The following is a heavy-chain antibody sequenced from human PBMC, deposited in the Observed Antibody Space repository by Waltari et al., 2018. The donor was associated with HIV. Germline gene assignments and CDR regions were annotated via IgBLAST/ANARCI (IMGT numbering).Heavy chain of an antibody. CDR2: INHSGGT. Sequence: QVQLQQWGAGLLKPSETLSLSCALYGGSFSGYYWSWIRQPPGKGLAWIGDINHSGGTNYNPPLKSRVTISLDTSKNQFSLKLSSVTAADTAVYYCARGRGWLRYFDYWGQGTLVTVSS. V-gene: IGHV4-34*01. CDR3: ARGRGWLRYFDY. J-gene: IGHJ4*02. CDR1: GGSFSGYY. D-gene: IGHD5-12*01.